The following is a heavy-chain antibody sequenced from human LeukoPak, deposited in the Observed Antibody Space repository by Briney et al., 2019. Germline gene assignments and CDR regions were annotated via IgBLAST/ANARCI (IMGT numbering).Heavy chain of an antibody. J-gene: IGHJ6*03. D-gene: IGHD3-10*01. CDR3: ARVYGYYYYYYMDV. CDR1: GFNFEDFI. CDR2: IHWDDDKT. Sequence: GGSLRLSCAASGFNFEDFIMTWVRQVPGKGLEWVSGIHWDDDKTEYADSVKGRFTISRDNARKSLHLEMSSLRVEDTALYYCARVYGYYYYYYMDVWGNGTAVIVSS. V-gene: IGHV3-20*04.